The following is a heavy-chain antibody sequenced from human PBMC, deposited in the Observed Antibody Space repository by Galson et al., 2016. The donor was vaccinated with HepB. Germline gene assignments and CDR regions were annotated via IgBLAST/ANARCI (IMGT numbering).Heavy chain of an antibody. CDR2: ISGTGGST. CDR1: GFDFSDYG. D-gene: IGHD6-19*01. Sequence: SLRLSCAASGFDFSDYGLTWCRQAPGMGLECVSAISGTGGSTFYVDSVKGRFTISRDNSKNTVYLQMNRLTAEDTAIYYCVKGSHSGWYVQYYFDYWGQGTLVTVSS. V-gene: IGHV3-23*01. CDR3: VKGSHSGWYVQYYFDY. J-gene: IGHJ4*02.